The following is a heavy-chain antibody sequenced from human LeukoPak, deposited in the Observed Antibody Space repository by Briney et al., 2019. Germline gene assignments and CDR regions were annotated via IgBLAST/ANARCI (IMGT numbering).Heavy chain of an antibody. CDR1: GGSISSYY. J-gene: IGHJ5*02. V-gene: IGHV4-59*01. D-gene: IGHD6-19*01. CDR2: IYYSGST. CDR3: ARASSGWYNWFDP. Sequence: SETLSLTCTVSGGSISSYYWSWIRQSPGKGLEWIGYIYYSGSTNFNPSLKSRVTISVDTSKNQFSLKLSSVTAADTAVYYCARASSGWYNWFDPWGQGTLVTVSS.